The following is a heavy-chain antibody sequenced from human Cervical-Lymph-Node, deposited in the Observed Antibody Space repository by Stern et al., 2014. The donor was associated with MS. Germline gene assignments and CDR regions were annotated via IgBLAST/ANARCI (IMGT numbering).Heavy chain of an antibody. CDR1: GGSISSYY. V-gene: IGHV4-59*01. Sequence: QLQLQESGPGLVKPSETLSLTCTVAGGSISSYYWSWIRQPPGKGLEWIGYIYYSGSTNYNPSLKSRVTISVDTSKNQFSLKLSSVTAADTAVYYCARDSPPDYWGQGTLVTVSS. J-gene: IGHJ4*02. CDR2: IYYSGST. CDR3: ARDSPPDY.